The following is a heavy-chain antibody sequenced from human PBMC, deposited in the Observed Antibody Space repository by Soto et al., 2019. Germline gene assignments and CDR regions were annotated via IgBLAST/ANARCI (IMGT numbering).Heavy chain of an antibody. V-gene: IGHV4-59*12. J-gene: IGHJ2*01. Sequence: QVQLQESGPGLVKPSETLSLTCTVSGGSISSYYWSWIRQPPGKGLEWIGYIYYTGSTNYNPSLKRLLSISVHTSKNQFSLQLSSVIAAHTALYYCTNPNWYFDLWGRGTLATVSS. CDR1: GGSISSYY. CDR3: TNPNWYFDL. CDR2: IYYTGST.